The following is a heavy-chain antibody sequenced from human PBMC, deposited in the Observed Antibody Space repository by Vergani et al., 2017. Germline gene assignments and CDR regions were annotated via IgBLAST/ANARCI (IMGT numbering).Heavy chain of an antibody. V-gene: IGHV1-2*02. D-gene: IGHD3-16*01. J-gene: IGHJ4*02. Sequence: QVQLVQSGAEVKKPGASVKVSCKASGHTFTGYYMHWVRQAPGQGLEWMGWVNPNSGGTNYAQKFQGRVTMTRDTSISTAYMELSRLRSDDTAVYYCTSFPTETSEYYDSTGYYHRFFEKWGQGTLVTVSS. CDR3: TSFPTETSEYYDSTGYYHRFFEK. CDR1: GHTFTGYY. CDR2: VNPNSGGT.